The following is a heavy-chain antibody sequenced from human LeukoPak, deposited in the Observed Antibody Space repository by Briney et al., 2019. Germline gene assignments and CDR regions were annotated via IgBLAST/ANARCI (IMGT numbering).Heavy chain of an antibody. CDR3: ARGRVVPAAGGENWFDP. D-gene: IGHD2-2*01. V-gene: IGHV4-4*07. J-gene: IGHJ5*02. Sequence: PSETLSLTCTVSGGSISSYYRSWIRQPAGKGLEWIGRIYTSGSTNYNPSLKSRVTMSVDTSKNQFSLKLSSVTAADTAVYYCARGRVVPAAGGENWFDPWGQGTLVTVSS. CDR2: IYTSGST. CDR1: GGSISSYY.